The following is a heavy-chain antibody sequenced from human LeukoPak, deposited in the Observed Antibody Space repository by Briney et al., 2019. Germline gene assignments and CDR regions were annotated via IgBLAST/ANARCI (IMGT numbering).Heavy chain of an antibody. CDR1: GGSISYYY. CDR3: ARGGTYNDILSFDP. V-gene: IGHV4-59*01. Sequence: SVTLSLTCTVSGGSISYYYWTWIRQSPGKGLEWIGQIYYTGSTYYNPSLERRVTISLDTSRIQFSLIMTSVTAADTAVYYCARGGTYNDILSFDPWGQGTLVTVSS. CDR2: IYYTGST. J-gene: IGHJ5*02. D-gene: IGHD3-9*01.